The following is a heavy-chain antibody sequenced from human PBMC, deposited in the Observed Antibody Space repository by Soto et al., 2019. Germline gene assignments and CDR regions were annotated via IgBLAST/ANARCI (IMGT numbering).Heavy chain of an antibody. CDR1: GYTLSNYA. D-gene: IGHD3-10*01. J-gene: IGHJ4*02. V-gene: IGHV1-3*01. Sequence: ASVKVSCKASGYTLSNYAMHWVRQAPGQRLEWMGWINAGNGDIKYSQKFQGRVSITRDTSANTAYMELSSLRFEDTAVYYCATSYGSGSRPFDAWGQGTPVTVSS. CDR3: ATSYGSGSRPFDA. CDR2: INAGNGDI.